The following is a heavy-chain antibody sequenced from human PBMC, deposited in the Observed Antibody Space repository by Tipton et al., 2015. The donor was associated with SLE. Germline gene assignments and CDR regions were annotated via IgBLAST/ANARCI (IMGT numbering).Heavy chain of an antibody. D-gene: IGHD2-2*01. Sequence: QLVQSGAEVKKPGASVKVSCKASGYTFTNYDINWVRQATGQGLEWMGWMNPNSGYTGYAQKFRGRVTMTRNTSISTAYMELSSLKSEDTAVYYCAREAAAMASDYWGQGTLVTVSS. CDR1: GYTFTNYD. CDR2: MNPNSGYT. V-gene: IGHV1-8*01. CDR3: AREAAAMASDY. J-gene: IGHJ4*02.